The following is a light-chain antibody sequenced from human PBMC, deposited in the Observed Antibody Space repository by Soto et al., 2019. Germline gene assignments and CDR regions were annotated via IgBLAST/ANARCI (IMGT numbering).Light chain of an antibody. CDR1: QSVSLN. Sequence: EIVMTQSPATRSLSPGERATLSCRASQSVSLNLAWYQQTPGQAPRLLFYGASTWANGIPARFSVSGSGTEFTLTLSSLQSEDFAFYFCQPYNNWHTITFGQGTRLEIK. CDR2: GAS. V-gene: IGKV3-15*01. J-gene: IGKJ5*01. CDR3: QPYNNWHTIT.